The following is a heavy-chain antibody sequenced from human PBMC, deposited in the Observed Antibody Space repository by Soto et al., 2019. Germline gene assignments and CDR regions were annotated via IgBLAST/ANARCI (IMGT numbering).Heavy chain of an antibody. J-gene: IGHJ6*04. CDR1: GGSISSYY. D-gene: IGHD3-22*01. CDR2: IYYSGST. CDR3: ARVYYYESSGYYYPFYYGWGG. V-gene: IGHV4-59*01. Sequence: SETLSLTCTVSGGSISSYYWSWIRQPPGKGLEWIGYIYYSGSTNYNPSLKSRVTISVDTSKNQFSLKLSSVTAAATAVYYCARVYYYESSGYYYPFYYGWGGCRKLNTIT.